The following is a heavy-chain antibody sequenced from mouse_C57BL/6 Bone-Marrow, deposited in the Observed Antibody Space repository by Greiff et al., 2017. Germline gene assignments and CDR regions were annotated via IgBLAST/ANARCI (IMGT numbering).Heavy chain of an antibody. CDR1: GYTFTDYE. CDR2: IDPETGGT. D-gene: IGHD4-1*01. CDR3: TRSNWDERVWFAD. J-gene: IGHJ3*01. V-gene: IGHV1-15*01. Sequence: QVQLQQSGAELVRPGASVTLSCKASGYTFTDYEMHWVKQTPVHGLEWIGAIDPETGGTAYNQKFKGKAILTADKSSSTACMELRSLTSEDSAVYYCTRSNWDERVWFADWGQGTLVTVSA.